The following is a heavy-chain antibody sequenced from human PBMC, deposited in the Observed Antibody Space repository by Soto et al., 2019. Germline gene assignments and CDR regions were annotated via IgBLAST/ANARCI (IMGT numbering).Heavy chain of an antibody. Sequence: PGGSLRLSCAASGFTFDDYGLSWVRQAPGKGLEWVSGINWNGGSTRYADSVKGRFTISRDNSKNTLYLQMNSLRAEDTAVYYCAKEKISTSRSNCFDSWGQGILVTLSS. CDR3: AKEKISTSRSNCFDS. V-gene: IGHV3-20*04. CDR2: INWNGGST. D-gene: IGHD2-2*01. CDR1: GFTFDDYG. J-gene: IGHJ5*01.